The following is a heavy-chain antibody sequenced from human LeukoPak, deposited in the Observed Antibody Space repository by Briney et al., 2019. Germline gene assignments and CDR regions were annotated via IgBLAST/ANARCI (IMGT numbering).Heavy chain of an antibody. D-gene: IGHD3-3*01. CDR2: ISGSGGST. J-gene: IGHJ4*02. V-gene: IGHV3-23*01. CDR1: GFTFSSYW. CDR3: AKGGYDFWSGYPPDY. Sequence: GRSLRLSCAASGFTFSSYWMSWVRQAPGKGLEWVSAISGSGGSTYYADSVKGRFTISRDNSKNTLYLQMNSLRAEDTAVYYCAKGGYDFWSGYPPDYWGQGTLVTVSS.